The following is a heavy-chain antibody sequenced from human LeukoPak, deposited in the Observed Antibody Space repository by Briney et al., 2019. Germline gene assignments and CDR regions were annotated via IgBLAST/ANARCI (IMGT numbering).Heavy chain of an antibody. J-gene: IGHJ3*02. D-gene: IGHD4-11*01. CDR1: GGTFSSYA. CDR3: ARATTEQMRSSETLDAFDI. Sequence: SVKVSCKASGGTFSSYAISWVRQAPGQGLEWMGGIIPIFGTANYAQKFQGRVTITTDESTSTAYMELSSLRSEDTAVYYCARATTEQMRSSETLDAFDIGGKGTMVTVS. CDR2: IIPIFGTA. V-gene: IGHV1-69*05.